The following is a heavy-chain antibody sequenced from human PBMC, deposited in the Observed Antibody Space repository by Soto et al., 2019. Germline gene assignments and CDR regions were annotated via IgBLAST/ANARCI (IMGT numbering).Heavy chain of an antibody. V-gene: IGHV3-7*04. CDR3: ARGRNWNGRVYYGGNSPLSMYYFDY. CDR2: IKQDGSEK. J-gene: IGHJ4*02. Sequence: EVQLVESGGGLVQPGGSLRLSCAASGFTFSSYWMSWVRQAPGKGLEWVANIKQDGSEKYYVDSVKGRFTISRDNAKNSLYLQMNSLRAEDTAVYYCARGRNWNGRVYYGGNSPLSMYYFDYWGQGTLVTVSS. D-gene: IGHD1-1*01. CDR1: GFTFSSYW.